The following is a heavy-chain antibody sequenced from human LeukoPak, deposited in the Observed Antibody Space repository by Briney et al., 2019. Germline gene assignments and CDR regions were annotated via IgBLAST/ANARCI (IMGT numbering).Heavy chain of an antibody. V-gene: IGHV3-23*01. CDR2: ISGSGGST. CDR3: ARGEGSSSSRPDY. Sequence: GGSLRLSCAASGFTFSSYAMSWVRQAPGKGLEWVSAISGSGGSTYYADSVKGRFTISRDNSKNTLYLQMNSLRAEDTAVYYCARGEGSSSSRPDYWGQGTLVTVSS. CDR1: GFTFSSYA. J-gene: IGHJ4*02. D-gene: IGHD3-10*01.